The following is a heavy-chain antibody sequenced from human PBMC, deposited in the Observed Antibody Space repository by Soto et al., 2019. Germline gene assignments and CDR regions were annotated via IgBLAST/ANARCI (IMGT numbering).Heavy chain of an antibody. Sequence: QVQLGQSGAEVKKPGASVKVSCRASGYTFTSYYIHWVRHVPGQGLEWMGLLNPSAGTTSYAQKSQGRIALTRDKSTSTVYMELSSLRSEDTALYYCARVFPPDVAAAVNYLAYWGQGTLVTVPS. D-gene: IGHD6-13*01. J-gene: IGHJ4*02. CDR2: LNPSAGTT. CDR1: GYTFTSYY. CDR3: ARVFPPDVAAAVNYLAY. V-gene: IGHV1-46*01.